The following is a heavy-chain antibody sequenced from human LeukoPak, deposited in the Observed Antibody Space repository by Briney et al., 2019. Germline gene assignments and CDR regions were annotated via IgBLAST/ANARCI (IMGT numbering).Heavy chain of an antibody. CDR1: CGSISTYY. J-gene: IGHJ4*02. CDR2: IYYSGST. CDR3: ARGEWDLLFDY. Sequence: PSETLSLTCTVSCGSISTYYWSWIRQPPRKGLEYIGYIYYSGSTNYHPSLKSRVTMSLETSKNQFSLKLSCVTAADTAVYYCARGEWDLLFDYWGQGTLVTVSS. D-gene: IGHD1-26*01. V-gene: IGHV4-59*01.